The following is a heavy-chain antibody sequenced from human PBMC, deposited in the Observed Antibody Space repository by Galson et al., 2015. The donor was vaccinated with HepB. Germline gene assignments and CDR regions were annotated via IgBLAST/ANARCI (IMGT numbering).Heavy chain of an antibody. CDR1: GFTVSSNY. D-gene: IGHD1-7*01. CDR3: TREVLSGTRSPI. V-gene: IGHV3-53*01. CDR2: IYSGGSI. Sequence: SLRLSCAASGFTVSSNYMSWVRQAPGKGLEWVSVIYSGGSIYYADSVKGRFTTSRDNSKNTLYLQMNSLRAEDTAVYYCTREVLSGTRSPIWGQGTMVTVSS. J-gene: IGHJ3*02.